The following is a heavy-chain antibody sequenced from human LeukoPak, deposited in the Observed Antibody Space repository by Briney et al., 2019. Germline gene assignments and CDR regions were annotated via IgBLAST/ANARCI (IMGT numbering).Heavy chain of an antibody. V-gene: IGHV3-23*01. CDR1: GFTFSSYG. J-gene: IGHJ5*02. Sequence: GGTLRLSCAASGFTFSSYGMSWVRQAPGKGLEWVSAISGSGGSTYYADSVKGRFTISRDNSKNTLYLQMNSLRAEDTAVYYCARCGGSSTTSCLSHWLDPWGQGTLVTVSS. CDR2: ISGSGGST. D-gene: IGHD2-2*01. CDR3: ARCGGSSTTSCLSHWLDP.